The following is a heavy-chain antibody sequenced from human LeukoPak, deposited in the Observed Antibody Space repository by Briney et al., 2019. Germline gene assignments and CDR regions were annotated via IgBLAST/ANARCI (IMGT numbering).Heavy chain of an antibody. CDR1: GFTVSTYA. D-gene: IGHD1-1*01. CDR2: ISVSGGTT. J-gene: IGHJ4*02. Sequence: GGSLRLSCAASGFTVSTYAMGWVRQAPGKGLEWVSGISVSGGTTYYADSVKGRFTISRDNPKSTLYLQMNFLRAEDTAVYYCAKNQNWYFDYWGQGTLVSVFS. CDR3: AKNQNWYFDY. V-gene: IGHV3-23*01.